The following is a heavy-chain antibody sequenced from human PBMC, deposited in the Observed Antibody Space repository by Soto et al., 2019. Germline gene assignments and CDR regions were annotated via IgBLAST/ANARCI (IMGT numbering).Heavy chain of an antibody. J-gene: IGHJ6*02. CDR1: GGSFSGYY. Sequence: SETLSLTCAVYGGSFSGYYWRWIRQPPGKGLEWIGEINHSGSTNYNPSLKSRVTISVDTSKNQFSLKLSSVTAADTAVYYCARGFKLRGSSWSDSYYYYGMDVWGQGTTVT. V-gene: IGHV4-34*01. D-gene: IGHD6-13*01. CDR2: INHSGST. CDR3: ARGFKLRGSSWSDSYYYYGMDV.